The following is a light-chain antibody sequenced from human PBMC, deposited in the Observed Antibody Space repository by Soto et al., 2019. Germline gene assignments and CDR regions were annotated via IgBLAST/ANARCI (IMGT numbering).Light chain of an antibody. CDR1: SSDVGGYNY. Sequence: QSVLTQPPSASGSPGQSVTISCTGTSSDVGGYNYVSWYQQHPGKAPKLMIYEVSKRPSGVPDRFSGSKSGNTASLTVSGLQAEDEADYYCSSYAGSNNFGVVGTGTNVTVL. J-gene: IGLJ1*01. V-gene: IGLV2-8*01. CDR3: SSYAGSNNFGV. CDR2: EVS.